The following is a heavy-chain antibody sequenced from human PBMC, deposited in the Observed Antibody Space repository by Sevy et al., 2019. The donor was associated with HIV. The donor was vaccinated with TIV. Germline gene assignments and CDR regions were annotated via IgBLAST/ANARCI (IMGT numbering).Heavy chain of an antibody. CDR1: GFTFSSYN. CDR2: ITSTSDYI. Sequence: GGSLRLSCAASGFTFSSYNMNWVRQAPGKGLEWVSSITSTSDYIYYADSLKGRCTISRDNAKTQLYLQMNSLRAEDTAVYYCARGPPPFYGMDVWGQGTTVTVSS. CDR3: ARGPPPFYGMDV. J-gene: IGHJ6*02. V-gene: IGHV3-21*06.